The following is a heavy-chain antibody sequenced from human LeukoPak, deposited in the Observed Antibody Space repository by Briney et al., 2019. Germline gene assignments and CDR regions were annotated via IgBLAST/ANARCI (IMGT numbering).Heavy chain of an antibody. Sequence: PSETLSLTCDVSGGSISSYYWSWIRQPPGQRLEWIGYLYYTGSSYYNPSLKSRVTISVDTSKNQFSLKLRSVTAADTAVYYCARDCSGGSCFSGPFEYWGQGTLVTVSS. J-gene: IGHJ4*02. CDR3: ARDCSGGSCFSGPFEY. V-gene: IGHV4-4*08. CDR1: GGSISSYY. D-gene: IGHD2-15*01. CDR2: LYYTGSS.